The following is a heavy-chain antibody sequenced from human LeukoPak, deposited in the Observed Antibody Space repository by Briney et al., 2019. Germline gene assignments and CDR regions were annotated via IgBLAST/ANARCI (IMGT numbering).Heavy chain of an antibody. CDR2: IIPILGIA. V-gene: IGHV1-69*04. J-gene: IGHJ6*02. D-gene: IGHD2-15*01. Sequence: SVKVSCKASGGTFSSYAISWVRQAPGQGLEWMGRIIPILGIANYAQKFQGRVTITADKSTSTAYMELSSLRSEDTAVYYCARTSEDVPDYYYYGMDVWGQGTTVTVSS. CDR1: GGTFSSYA. CDR3: ARTSEDVPDYYYYGMDV.